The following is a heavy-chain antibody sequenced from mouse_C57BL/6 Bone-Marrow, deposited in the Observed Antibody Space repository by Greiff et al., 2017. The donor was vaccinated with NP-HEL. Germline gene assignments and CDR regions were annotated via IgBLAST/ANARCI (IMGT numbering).Heavy chain of an antibody. Sequence: EVQLVESGPGLVKPSQSLSLTCSVTGYSITSGYYWNWIRQFPGNKLEWMGYISYDGSNNYNPSLKNRISITRDTSKNQFFLKLNSVTTEDTATYYCATGGITTVARYFDVWGTGTTVTVSS. CDR1: GYSITSGYY. J-gene: IGHJ1*03. D-gene: IGHD1-1*01. V-gene: IGHV3-6*01. CDR3: ATGGITTVARYFDV. CDR2: ISYDGSN.